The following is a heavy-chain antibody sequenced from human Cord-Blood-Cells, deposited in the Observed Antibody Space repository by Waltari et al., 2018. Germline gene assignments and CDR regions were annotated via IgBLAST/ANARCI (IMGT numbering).Heavy chain of an antibody. CDR3: ARGSHELQLDY. CDR1: AGSFRGYY. CDR2: INHSGST. D-gene: IGHD1-26*01. J-gene: IGHJ4*02. V-gene: IGHV4-34*01. Sequence: QVQLQQWGAGLLKPSETLSLTCAVYAGSFRGYYWSWIRQPPGKGLEWIGEINHSGSTNYNPSLKSRVTISVDTSKNQFSLKLSSVTAADTAVYYCARGSHELQLDYWGQGTLVTVSS.